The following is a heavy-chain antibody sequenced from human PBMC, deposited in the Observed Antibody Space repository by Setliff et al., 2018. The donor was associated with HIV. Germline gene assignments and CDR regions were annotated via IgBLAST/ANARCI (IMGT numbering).Heavy chain of an antibody. CDR3: AREMGVSLISISQHYYYMDV. CDR1: GFSFSNYE. D-gene: IGHD2-21*01. V-gene: IGHV3-48*03. Sequence: GGSLRLSCTASGFSFSNYEMIWVRQAPGKGLEWLSYISGGGETIYYADSVKGRFTISRDNAENTLFLQMDSLRAEDTAVYYCAREMGVSLISISQHYYYMDVWGNGTTVTVSS. J-gene: IGHJ6*03. CDR2: ISGGGETI.